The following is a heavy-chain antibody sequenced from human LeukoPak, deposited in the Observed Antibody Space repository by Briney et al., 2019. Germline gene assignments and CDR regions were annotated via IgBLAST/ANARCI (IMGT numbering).Heavy chain of an antibody. CDR1: GYTFTSYY. J-gene: IGHJ6*03. D-gene: IGHD3-3*01. CDR2: INPSGGST. CDR3: ARAGGRITIFGVVIQPIQLSTYYYYYMDV. V-gene: IGHV1-46*01. Sequence: ASVKVSCKASGYTFTSYYMHWVRQAPGQGLEWMGIINPSGGSTSYAQKFQGRVTMTRNTSISTAYMELSSLRSEDTAVYYCARAGGRITIFGVVIQPIQLSTYYYYYMDVWGKGTTVTVSS.